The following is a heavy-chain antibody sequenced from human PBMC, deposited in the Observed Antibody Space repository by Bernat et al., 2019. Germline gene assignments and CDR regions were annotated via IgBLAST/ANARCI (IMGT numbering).Heavy chain of an antibody. Sequence: QVQLVESGGGVVQPGRSLRLSCAASGFTFSSYGMHWVRQAPGKGLEWVAVISYDGSNKYYADSVKGRFTISRDNPKNTLYLQMNSLRAEDTAVYYCAKEIAPPEYSSSSWNYYGMDVWGQGTTVTVSS. CDR3: AKEIAPPEYSSSSWNYYGMDV. CDR2: ISYDGSNK. J-gene: IGHJ6*02. V-gene: IGHV3-30*18. D-gene: IGHD6-6*01. CDR1: GFTFSSYG.